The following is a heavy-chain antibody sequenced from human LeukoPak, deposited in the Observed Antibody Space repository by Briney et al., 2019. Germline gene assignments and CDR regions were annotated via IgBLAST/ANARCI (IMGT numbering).Heavy chain of an antibody. Sequence: PGGSLRLSCAASGFTFNGFWMSWVRQAPGKGLEWVANIKQDGSDIYYLGSVRGRFTISRDNAMNSLYQQINSLRAEDTAVYYCTRDALYGDPSYYYMDVWGKGTTVTVSS. CDR1: GFTFNGFW. D-gene: IGHD4-17*01. J-gene: IGHJ6*03. V-gene: IGHV3-7*01. CDR2: IKQDGSDI. CDR3: TRDALYGDPSYYYMDV.